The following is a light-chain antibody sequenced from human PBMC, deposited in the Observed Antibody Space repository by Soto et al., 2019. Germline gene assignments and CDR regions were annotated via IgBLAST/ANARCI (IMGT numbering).Light chain of an antibody. Sequence: EIVLTQAPATLSLSPGERATLSFMASQSVSSYLAWYQQKAGQAPRLLIYDASNRATGIPARFSGSGSGTDFTLTISSLEPEDFAVYYCQQRSNWPPITFGQGTRLEIK. CDR2: DAS. V-gene: IGKV3-11*01. J-gene: IGKJ5*01. CDR1: QSVSSY. CDR3: QQRSNWPPIT.